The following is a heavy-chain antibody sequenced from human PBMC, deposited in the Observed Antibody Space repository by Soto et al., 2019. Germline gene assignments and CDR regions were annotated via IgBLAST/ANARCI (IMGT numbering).Heavy chain of an antibody. J-gene: IGHJ4*02. V-gene: IGHV3-30*18. CDR1: GFSFSTYG. Sequence: QVHLVESGGGVVQPGRSLRLSCAASGFSFSTYGMKWVRQAPGKGLEWVAFISNDGSNKYYADSVKGRFTISRDNPKNTLYLQMNSLRAEDTAVYYCVKGFGNYWAFDYWGQGTLVTVSS. D-gene: IGHD1-26*01. CDR2: ISNDGSNK. CDR3: VKGFGNYWAFDY.